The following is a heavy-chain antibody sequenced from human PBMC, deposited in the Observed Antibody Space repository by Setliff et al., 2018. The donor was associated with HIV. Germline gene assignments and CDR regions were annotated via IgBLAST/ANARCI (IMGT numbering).Heavy chain of an antibody. J-gene: IGHJ4*02. CDR1: GFTFSPYW. D-gene: IGHD3-22*01. CDR3: ARDLSYDYDRSSDTFDY. CDR2: INSDGTST. Sequence: GGSLRLSCAASGFTFSPYWMHWVRQAPGKGMVWVSRINSDGTSTTYADSVKGRFTISRDNAKNKLYLQMNGLRAEDTAVYYCARDLSYDYDRSSDTFDYWGQGTLVTVSS. V-gene: IGHV3-74*03.